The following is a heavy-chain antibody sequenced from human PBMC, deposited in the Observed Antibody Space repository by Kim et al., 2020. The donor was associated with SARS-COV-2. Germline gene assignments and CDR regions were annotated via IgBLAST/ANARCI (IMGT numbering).Heavy chain of an antibody. V-gene: IGHV3-23*01. Sequence: GGSLRLSCAASGFTFSSYAMSWVRQAPGKGLEWVSAISGSGGSTYYADSVKGRFTISRDNSKNTLYLQMNSLRAEDTAVYYCAKSLSNYYDSSGYYYRPYDAFDIWGQGTMVTVSS. CDR2: ISGSGGST. CDR1: GFTFSSYA. CDR3: AKSLSNYYDSSGYYYRPYDAFDI. D-gene: IGHD3-22*01. J-gene: IGHJ3*02.